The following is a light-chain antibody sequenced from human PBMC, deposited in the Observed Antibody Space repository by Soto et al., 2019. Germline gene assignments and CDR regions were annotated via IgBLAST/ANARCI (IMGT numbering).Light chain of an antibody. J-gene: IGKJ2*01. CDR3: QQRSNWPLYT. V-gene: IGKV3-11*01. CDR1: QSVNSY. Sequence: DTVLTQSPATLSLSPGERATLSCRTSQSVNSYLAWVQQKPGQAPRLLIYDASNRATGIPARFSGSGSGTDFTLNISSLEPEDFAVYYCQQRSNWPLYTFCQGTKLEIK. CDR2: DAS.